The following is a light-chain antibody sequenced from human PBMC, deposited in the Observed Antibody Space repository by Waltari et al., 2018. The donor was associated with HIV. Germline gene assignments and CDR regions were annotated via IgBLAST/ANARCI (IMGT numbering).Light chain of an antibody. CDR2: GAS. V-gene: IGKV3-15*01. CDR3: QQYNNWPPSWT. J-gene: IGKJ1*01. Sequence: EIVMTQSPATLSVSPGDRATLSCRASQSISSNLAWYQQNPGQAPRLLISGASTRASGIPARFSGSGSGTEFTLTISSLQSEDFAVYYCQQYNNWPPSWTFGQGTKVEIK. CDR1: QSISSN.